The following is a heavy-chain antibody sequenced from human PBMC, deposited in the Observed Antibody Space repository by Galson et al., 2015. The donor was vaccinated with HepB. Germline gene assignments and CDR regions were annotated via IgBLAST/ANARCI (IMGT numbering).Heavy chain of an antibody. V-gene: IGHV7-4-1*02. J-gene: IGHJ6*02. Sequence: SVKVSCKASGYTFAKYGINWVRQAPGQGLEWMGWINTNTGNPTYAQNFTGRFVFSLDTSVTTANLQITGLEAEDTAVYYCARDRFPTSFRNFNYFGMDVWGQGTKVTVSS. CDR3: ARDRFPTSFRNFNYFGMDV. CDR1: GYTFAKYG. D-gene: IGHD4-11*01. CDR2: INTNTGNP.